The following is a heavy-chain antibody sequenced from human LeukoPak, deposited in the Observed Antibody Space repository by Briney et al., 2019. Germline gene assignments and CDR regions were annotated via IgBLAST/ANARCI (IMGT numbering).Heavy chain of an antibody. J-gene: IGHJ4*02. CDR2: ISYDGSNK. D-gene: IGHD2-21*02. CDR1: GFTFSSYA. Sequence: GGSLRLSCAASGFTFSSYAMHWVRQAPGKGLEWVAVISYDGSNKYYADSVKGRFTISRDNSKNTLYLQMNSLRAEDTAVYYCAREGFFVVVTARPYYFDYWGQGTLVTVSS. V-gene: IGHV3-30*04. CDR3: AREGFFVVVTARPYYFDY.